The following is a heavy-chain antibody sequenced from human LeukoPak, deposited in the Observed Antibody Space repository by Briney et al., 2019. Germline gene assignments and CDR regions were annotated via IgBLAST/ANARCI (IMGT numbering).Heavy chain of an antibody. D-gene: IGHD6-13*01. CDR1: GFTFSSYA. V-gene: IGHV3-23*01. CDR2: ISGSGGST. Sequence: GGSLRLSCAASGFTFSSYAMSWVRQAPGKGLEWVSAISGSGGSTYYADSVKGRFTISRDNSKNTLYLQMNSLKTEDTAVYYCARARLAAAARGAFDIWGQGTMVTVSS. J-gene: IGHJ3*02. CDR3: ARARLAAAARGAFDI.